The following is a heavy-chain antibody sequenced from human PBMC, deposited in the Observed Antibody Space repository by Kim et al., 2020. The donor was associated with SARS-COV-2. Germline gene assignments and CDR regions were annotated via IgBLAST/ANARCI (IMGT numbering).Heavy chain of an antibody. CDR3: ARDPEYGSGWYAYYFDY. CDR2: ISAYNGNT. Sequence: ASVKVSCKASGYTFTSYGISWVRQAPGQGLEWMGWISAYNGNTNYAQKLQGRVTMTTDTSTSTAYMELRSLRSDDTAVYYCARDPEYGSGWYAYYFDYWGQGTLVTVSS. J-gene: IGHJ4*02. CDR1: GYTFTSYG. D-gene: IGHD6-19*01. V-gene: IGHV1-18*01.